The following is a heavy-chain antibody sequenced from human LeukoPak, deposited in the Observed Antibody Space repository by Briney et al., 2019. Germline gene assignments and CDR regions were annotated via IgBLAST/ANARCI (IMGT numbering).Heavy chain of an antibody. J-gene: IGHJ6*03. Sequence: SETLSLTCTVSGGSISSYYWSWIRQPAGKGLEWIGRIYTSGSTNYNPSLKSRVTMSVDTYKNQFSLKLSSVTAADTAVYYCARGDLKYSSSSDYYYYMDVWGKGTTVTVSS. CDR1: GGSISSYY. V-gene: IGHV4-4*07. CDR3: ARGDLKYSSSSDYYYYMDV. D-gene: IGHD6-6*01. CDR2: IYTSGST.